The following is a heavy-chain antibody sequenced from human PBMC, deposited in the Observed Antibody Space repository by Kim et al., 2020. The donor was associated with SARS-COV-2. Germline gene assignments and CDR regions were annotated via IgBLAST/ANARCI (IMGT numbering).Heavy chain of an antibody. Sequence: GGSLRLSCTTSGFTFTGHAMSWVRQAPGKGLEWVSSIDGSDGTTYYVDSVKGRFSISRDDSKNTLYLLMSDLRADDTATYYCLTGGWGWIWDYWGQGTLV. CDR2: IDGSDGTT. D-gene: IGHD2-21*01. CDR1: GFTFTGHA. V-gene: IGHV3-23*01. J-gene: IGHJ4*02. CDR3: LTGGWGWIWDY.